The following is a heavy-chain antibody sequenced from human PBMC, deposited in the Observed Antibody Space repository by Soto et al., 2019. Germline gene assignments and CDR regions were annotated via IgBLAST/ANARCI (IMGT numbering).Heavy chain of an antibody. Sequence: GGSLRLSCAASGFTFSSYSMNWVRQAPGKGLEWVSSISSSSSYIYYADSVKGRFTISRDNAKNSLYLQMNSLRAEDTAVYYCARDGVAAAGFMDVWGQGTTVTVSS. CDR3: ARDGVAAAGFMDV. CDR2: ISSSSSYI. CDR1: GFTFSSYS. J-gene: IGHJ6*02. V-gene: IGHV3-21*01. D-gene: IGHD6-13*01.